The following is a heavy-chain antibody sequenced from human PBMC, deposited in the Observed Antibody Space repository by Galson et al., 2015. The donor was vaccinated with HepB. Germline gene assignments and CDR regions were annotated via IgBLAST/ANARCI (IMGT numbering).Heavy chain of an antibody. Sequence: SLRLSCAGSAFTSGDYAMTWFRQAPGKGLEWVGFIRSKVNGGTTEYAASVKGRFTISRDDSKSIAYLQMNGLKTEDTAVYYCTTLGAGGYSSSWLDYWGQGTLVTVSS. V-gene: IGHV3-49*03. CDR2: IRSKVNGGTT. D-gene: IGHD6-13*01. CDR1: AFTSGDYA. J-gene: IGHJ4*02. CDR3: TTLGAGGYSSSWLDY.